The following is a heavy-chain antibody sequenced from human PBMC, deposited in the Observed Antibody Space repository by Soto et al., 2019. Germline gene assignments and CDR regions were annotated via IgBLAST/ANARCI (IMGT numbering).Heavy chain of an antibody. CDR2: TYYRSKWYN. D-gene: IGHD3-10*01. J-gene: IGHJ6*02. CDR3: ARVRTSGPRNYYYHGMDV. Sequence: PSETLSLPCAISGDSVSSNSAAWNWIRQSPSRGLEWLGRTYYRSKWYNDYAVSVKSRITINPDTSKNQFSLQLNSVTPEDTAVYYCARVRTSGPRNYYYHGMDVWGQGTTVTVSS. CDR1: GDSVSSNSAA. V-gene: IGHV6-1*01.